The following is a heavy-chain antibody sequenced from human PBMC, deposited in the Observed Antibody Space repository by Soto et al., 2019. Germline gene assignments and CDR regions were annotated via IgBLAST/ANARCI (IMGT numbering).Heavy chain of an antibody. CDR1: VFTFSSYA. CDR3: VKDLIPNI. Sequence: ESGGGLVQPGGTLRLSSSTSVFTFSSYAIHSVRHAPGKGLEYVSAISSNGGSTSYADAVKGRFTISRDNSKNTLYLQMSSLRAEDTAVYYCVKDLIPNIWGQGTMVTVSS. D-gene: IGHD3-16*01. CDR2: ISSNGGST. V-gene: IGHV3-64D*08. J-gene: IGHJ3*02.